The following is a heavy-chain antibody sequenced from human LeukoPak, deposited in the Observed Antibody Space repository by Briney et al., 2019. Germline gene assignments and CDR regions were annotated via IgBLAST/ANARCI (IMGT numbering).Heavy chain of an antibody. CDR3: ARLYCSSTSCHVAPGAENYYYYMDV. D-gene: IGHD2-2*01. J-gene: IGHJ6*03. CDR1: GFTFSTYA. V-gene: IGHV3-23*01. Sequence: GGSLRLSCASSGFTFSTYAMSWVRQAPGKGLEWVSGIGGTDNNTYYAVSVKGRFTISRDNSKNTLFLQMNSLRAEDTAVYYCARLYCSSTSCHVAPGAENYYYYMDVWGKGTTVTVSS. CDR2: IGGTDNNT.